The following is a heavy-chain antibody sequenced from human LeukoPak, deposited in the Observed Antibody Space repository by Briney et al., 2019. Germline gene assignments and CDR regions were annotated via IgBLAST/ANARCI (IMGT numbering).Heavy chain of an antibody. Sequence: PGGSLRLSCAASEFTFSTYGMHWVRQAPGKGLEWVAVISYDGSIKYYADSVRGRFTISRDNSQNTLYLQMNSLRAGDTAVYYCAKDGKTYYYGSGSPDYGMDVWGQGTTVTVSS. CDR1: EFTFSTYG. J-gene: IGHJ6*02. D-gene: IGHD3-10*01. CDR2: ISYDGSIK. CDR3: AKDGKTYYYGSGSPDYGMDV. V-gene: IGHV3-30*18.